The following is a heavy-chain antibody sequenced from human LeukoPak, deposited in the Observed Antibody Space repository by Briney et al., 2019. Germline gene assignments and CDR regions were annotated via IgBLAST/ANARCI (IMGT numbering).Heavy chain of an antibody. CDR3: AKVSAVAGFFDY. Sequence: GGSLRLSCAASGFPFTLYAMSWVRQAPGKGLEWVSAISGSGGSTYYADSVKGRFTISRDNSKNTLYLQMNSLRAEDTAVYYCAKVSAVAGFFDYWGQGTLVTVSS. CDR1: GFPFTLYA. D-gene: IGHD6-19*01. J-gene: IGHJ4*02. V-gene: IGHV3-23*01. CDR2: ISGSGGST.